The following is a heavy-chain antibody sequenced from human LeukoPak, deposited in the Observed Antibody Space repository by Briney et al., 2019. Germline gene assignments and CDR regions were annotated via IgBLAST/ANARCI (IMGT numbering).Heavy chain of an antibody. CDR3: AKGALWWPLDY. CDR2: FSGSGGNT. J-gene: IGHJ4*02. V-gene: IGHV3-23*01. D-gene: IGHD2-21*01. Sequence: QPGGSLRLSCSASGFTFTSYAMSWVRQAPGEGLEWVSTFSGSGGNTYYADSVKGRFTISRVNFKNTLYLQMNSLRAEDTAVYYCAKGALWWPLDYWGQGSLVTVSS. CDR1: GFTFTSYA.